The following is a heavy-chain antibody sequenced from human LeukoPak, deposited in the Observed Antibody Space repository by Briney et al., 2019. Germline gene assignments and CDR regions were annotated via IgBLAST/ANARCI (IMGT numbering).Heavy chain of an antibody. V-gene: IGHV3-30*04. J-gene: IGHJ4*02. CDR1: GFTFSSYA. CDR2: ISYDGSNK. D-gene: IGHD3-10*01. Sequence: GGSLRLSCAASGFTFSSYAMHWVRQAPGKGLEWVAVISYDGSNKYYADSVKGRFTISRDNSKNTLYLQMNSLRAEDTAVYYCARDQDTDYYGSGSYYNAGVYWGQGTLVTVSS. CDR3: ARDQDTDYYGSGSYYNAGVY.